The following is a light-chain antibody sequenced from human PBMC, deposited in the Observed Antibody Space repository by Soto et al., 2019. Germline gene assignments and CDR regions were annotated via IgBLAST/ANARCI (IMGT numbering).Light chain of an antibody. CDR1: QSISSY. J-gene: IGKJ3*01. V-gene: IGKV1-39*01. Sequence: DIQMTQSPSSLSASVGDRVTITCRASQSISSYLNWYQQKPGKAPKLLIYAASSLQSGVPSRFSGSGSGTDFTLTISSLQPEDFTTYDCQQSYSTPQSTLGPGTKVDIK. CDR2: AAS. CDR3: QQSYSTPQST.